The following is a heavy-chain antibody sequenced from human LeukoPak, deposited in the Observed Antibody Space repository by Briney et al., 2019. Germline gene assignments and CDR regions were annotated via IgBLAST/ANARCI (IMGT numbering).Heavy chain of an antibody. J-gene: IGHJ3*02. V-gene: IGHV1-8*02. CDR1: GYTFTSYD. Sequence: GASVKVSCKASGYTFTSYDINWVRQATGQGLEWMGWMNPNSGNTGYAQKFQGWVTMTRDTSISTAYMELSRLRSDDTAVYYCVRTDGYNPGYFDIWGQGTMVTVSS. CDR2: MNPNSGNT. D-gene: IGHD5-24*01. CDR3: VRTDGYNPGYFDI.